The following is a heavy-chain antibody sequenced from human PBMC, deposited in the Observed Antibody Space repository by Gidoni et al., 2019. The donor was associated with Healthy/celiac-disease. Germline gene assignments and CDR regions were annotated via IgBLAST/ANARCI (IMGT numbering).Heavy chain of an antibody. D-gene: IGHD3-16*02. Sequence: EVQLVESGGGLVQPGGSLRLSCAASGFTFSSYSMNWVRQAPGKGLGWVSYISSSSSTIYYADSVKGRFTISRDNAKNSLYLQMNSLRDEDTAVYYCARDANMITFGGVIAPTPFDYWGQGTLVTVSS. V-gene: IGHV3-48*02. J-gene: IGHJ4*02. CDR1: GFTFSSYS. CDR2: ISSSSSTI. CDR3: ARDANMITFGGVIAPTPFDY.